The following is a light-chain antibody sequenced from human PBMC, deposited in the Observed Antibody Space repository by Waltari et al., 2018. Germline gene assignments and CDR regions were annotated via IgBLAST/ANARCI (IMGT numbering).Light chain of an antibody. V-gene: IGKV3-20*01. CDR1: QSVSTPF. J-gene: IGKJ4*01. Sequence: VLTQSPDTLSLSPGERATLSCRASQSVSTPFFLWYQQKPGQAPRLLIFATSSRATGIPDRFSGSGSGTDFSLTTSSLEPEDFAVYYCQQYETLPATFGGGTKVEIK. CDR3: QQYETLPAT. CDR2: ATS.